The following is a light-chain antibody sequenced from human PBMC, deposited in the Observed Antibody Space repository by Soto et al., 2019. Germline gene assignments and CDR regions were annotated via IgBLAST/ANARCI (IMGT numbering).Light chain of an antibody. CDR3: QYRSNWSPGT. V-gene: IGKV3-11*01. Sequence: EIVLTQSPATLSLSPGERATLSCRSIQSVSVYLAWFQQKPGQPPRLLIYDAFNRATGIPARFSGSGSGTDFTLTISSREPEDVAVYNCQYRSNWSPGTFGQGTRLEIK. J-gene: IGKJ5*01. CDR2: DAF. CDR1: QSVSVY.